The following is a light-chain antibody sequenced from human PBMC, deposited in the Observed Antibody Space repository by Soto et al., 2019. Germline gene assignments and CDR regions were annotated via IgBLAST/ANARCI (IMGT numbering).Light chain of an antibody. CDR3: QQYGSSLSLT. CDR2: GAS. J-gene: IGKJ4*01. V-gene: IGKV3-20*01. CDR1: QSVSSNY. Sequence: EIVLTQSPGTLSLSPGERATLSCRASQSVSSNYLAWYQQKPGQAPRLLIYGASIRATGIPDRFSGSGSGTVFTLTISRLEPEDFAVYYCQQYGSSLSLTFGGGTKVEIK.